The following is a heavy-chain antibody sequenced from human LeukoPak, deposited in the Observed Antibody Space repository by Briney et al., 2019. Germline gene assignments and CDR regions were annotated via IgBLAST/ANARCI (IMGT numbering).Heavy chain of an antibody. Sequence: PSETLSQTCTVSGGSTSSYYWSWIRQPPGKGLEWIGYIYYSGSTNYNPSLKSRVTISVDTSKNQFSLKLSSVTAADTAVYYCARVGYSGYDLDYWGQGTLVTVSS. V-gene: IGHV4-59*01. J-gene: IGHJ4*02. CDR3: ARVGYSGYDLDY. D-gene: IGHD5-12*01. CDR1: GGSTSSYY. CDR2: IYYSGST.